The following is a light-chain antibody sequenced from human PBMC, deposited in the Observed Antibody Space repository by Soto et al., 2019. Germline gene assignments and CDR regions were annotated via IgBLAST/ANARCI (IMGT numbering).Light chain of an antibody. CDR3: QQYDWHPEVT. J-gene: IGKJ3*01. CDR2: GAF. V-gene: IGKV3-15*01. CDR1: QSIRTN. Sequence: EIVMTQSPATLSVSPGERVTLSCRASQSIRTNLAWYQQKPGQAPRLLIYGAFIRAPGIPARFSGTGSGTEFTLTISSLQSEDFAIYVCQQYDWHPEVTFGPGTKVDFK.